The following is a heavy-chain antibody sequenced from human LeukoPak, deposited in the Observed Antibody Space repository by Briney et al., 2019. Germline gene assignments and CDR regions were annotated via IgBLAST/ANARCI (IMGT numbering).Heavy chain of an antibody. Sequence: PGGSLRLSCAASGFTLSTYGMHWVRQAPGKGLEWVAFIRYDGSNKYYADSVKGRFTISRDNSKNTLYLQMNSLRAEDTAVYYCARDRTPSGRRSIAAAIRPWGQGTLVTVSS. V-gene: IGHV3-30*02. J-gene: IGHJ5*02. CDR1: GFTLSTYG. D-gene: IGHD6-13*01. CDR2: IRYDGSNK. CDR3: ARDRTPSGRRSIAAAIRP.